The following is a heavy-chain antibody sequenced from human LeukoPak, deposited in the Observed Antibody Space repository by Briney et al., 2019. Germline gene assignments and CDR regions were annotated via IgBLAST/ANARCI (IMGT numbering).Heavy chain of an antibody. CDR1: GGSISSSSYY. Sequence: SETLSLTCTVSGGSISSSSYYWGWIRQPPGKGLEWIGSTYYSGSTCYNPSLKSRVTISVDTSKNQFSLKLSSVTAADTAVYYCARESFVVVAATRIPDAFDIWGQGTMVTVSS. J-gene: IGHJ3*02. V-gene: IGHV4-39*07. D-gene: IGHD2-15*01. CDR2: TYYSGST. CDR3: ARESFVVVAATRIPDAFDI.